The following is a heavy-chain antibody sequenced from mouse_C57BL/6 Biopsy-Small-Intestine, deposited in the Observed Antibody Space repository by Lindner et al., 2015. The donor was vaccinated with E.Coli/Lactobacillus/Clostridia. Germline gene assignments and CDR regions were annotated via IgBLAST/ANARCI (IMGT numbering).Heavy chain of an antibody. J-gene: IGHJ4*01. D-gene: IGHD2-1*01. CDR1: GYTFTGYW. V-gene: IGHV1-9*01. Sequence: VQLQESGAELMKPGASVKLSCKASGYTFTGYWIEWVKQRPGHGLEWIGEILPGTGSSNYHEKFTDKATFTADTSSNTAYIQLSSLTTEDSAIYYCARRFGNPYVKDSWGQGTSVTVSS. CDR2: ILPGTGSS. CDR3: ARRFGNPYVKDS.